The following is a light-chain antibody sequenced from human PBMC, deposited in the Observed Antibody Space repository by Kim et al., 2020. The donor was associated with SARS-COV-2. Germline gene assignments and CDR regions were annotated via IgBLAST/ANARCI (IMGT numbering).Light chain of an antibody. J-gene: IGKJ2*01. V-gene: IGKV4-1*01. Sequence: DIVMTQYPDSMAVSLGERATINCKSSQSVLYSSNNQNYLAWYQQKPGQPPKLLIYWASTREYGVPDRFSGSGSGTDFTLTISSLQAEYVAVYYCQQYYSTPYTFGQGTKLEI. CDR3: QQYYSTPYT. CDR1: QSVLYSSNNQNY. CDR2: WAS.